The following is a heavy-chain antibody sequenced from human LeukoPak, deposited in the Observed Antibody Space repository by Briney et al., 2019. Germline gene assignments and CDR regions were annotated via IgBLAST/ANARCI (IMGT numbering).Heavy chain of an antibody. Sequence: SETLSLTCIVSGYSISSGYYWGWIRQPPGKGLEWIGSIYRSGSTYYNPSLRSRVTISVDTSKNQFSLKLSSVTAADTAVYYCARNYGDYEGYWGQGTLVTVSS. CDR3: ARNYGDYEGY. CDR1: GYSISSGYY. CDR2: IYRSGST. J-gene: IGHJ4*02. V-gene: IGHV4-38-2*02. D-gene: IGHD4-17*01.